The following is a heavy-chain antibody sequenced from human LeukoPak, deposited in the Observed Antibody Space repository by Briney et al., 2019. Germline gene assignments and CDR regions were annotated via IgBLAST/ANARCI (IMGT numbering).Heavy chain of an antibody. CDR2: ISGSGCST. Sequence: GGSLRLSCTASGFTFSVYAMIWVRQAPEKGLEWVSGISGSGCSTYYADSVKSRFTISRDNAKNTLYLQMNSSRAEDTSVYFCAKVWSADFWSGYFTWSDPWGQGTLVTVSS. V-gene: IGHV3-23*01. D-gene: IGHD3-3*01. CDR3: AKVWSADFWSGYFTWSDP. CDR1: GFTFSVYA. J-gene: IGHJ5*02.